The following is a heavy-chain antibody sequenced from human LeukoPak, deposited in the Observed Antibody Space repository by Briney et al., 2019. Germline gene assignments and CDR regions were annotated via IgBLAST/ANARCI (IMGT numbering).Heavy chain of an antibody. D-gene: IGHD2-8*01. CDR3: ARLYDSFRAFDI. CDR1: GGSISSGSYY. Sequence: PSQTLSLTCSVSGGSISSGSYYWSWIRQHPGKGLEWIGYIYYSGSTYYNPSLKSRVTISVDTSKNQFSLKLNSVTAADTAVYYYARLYDSFRAFDIWGQGTIITVSS. V-gene: IGHV4-31*03. CDR2: IYYSGST. J-gene: IGHJ3*02.